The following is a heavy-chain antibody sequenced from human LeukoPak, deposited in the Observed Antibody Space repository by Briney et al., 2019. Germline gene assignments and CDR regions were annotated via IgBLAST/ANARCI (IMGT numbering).Heavy chain of an antibody. Sequence: ASVKVSCKASGYTFTSYGISWVRQAPGQGLEWMGWISAYNGNTNYAQKLQGRVTITADKSTSTAYMELNSLRAEDTAVYYCAREYCGGDCYSLYYAFDIWGQGTMVTVSS. D-gene: IGHD2-21*01. J-gene: IGHJ3*02. V-gene: IGHV1-18*01. CDR2: ISAYNGNT. CDR1: GYTFTSYG. CDR3: AREYCGGDCYSLYYAFDI.